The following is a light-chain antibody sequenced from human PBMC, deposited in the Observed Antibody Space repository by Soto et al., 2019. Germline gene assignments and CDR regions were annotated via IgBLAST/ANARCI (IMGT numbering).Light chain of an antibody. CDR3: QHYGTSLYT. CDR2: GAS. Sequence: DIVLTQSPGTLSLSPGERTTLSCRASQIISSTYLGWYQQKPGQAPRLLIYGASSRATGIPDRFSGSGSGTDFTLTISRLEPEDFAVYYCQHYGTSLYTFGQGTMLEIK. J-gene: IGKJ2*01. V-gene: IGKV3-20*01. CDR1: QIISSTY.